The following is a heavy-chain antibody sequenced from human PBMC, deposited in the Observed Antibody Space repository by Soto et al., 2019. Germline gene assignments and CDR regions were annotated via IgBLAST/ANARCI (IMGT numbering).Heavy chain of an antibody. D-gene: IGHD1-26*01. V-gene: IGHV1-3*01. J-gene: IGHJ4*02. CDR1: GYTFTSYA. CDR3: ASGSGSYYYLIDY. Sequence: GASVKVSCKASGYTFTSYAMHWVRQAPGQRLEWMGWINAGNGNTKYSQKFQGRVTITRDTSASTAYMELSSLRSEDTAVYYCASGSGSYYYLIDYWGQGTLVTVSS. CDR2: INAGNGNT.